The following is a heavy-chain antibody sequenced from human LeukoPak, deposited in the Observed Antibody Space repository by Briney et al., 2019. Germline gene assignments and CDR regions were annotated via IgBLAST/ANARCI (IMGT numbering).Heavy chain of an antibody. V-gene: IGHV3-23*01. Sequence: PGGSLRLSCAASGFTFSSYAMSWVRQAPGKGLEWVPAISGSSGTTYYADSVKGRFTISRDNSKNTLYLQMNSLRAEDTAVYYCAKEGYSSTWNADFDFGGQGTLVTVSS. D-gene: IGHD6-13*01. CDR1: GFTFSSYA. CDR3: AKEGYSSTWNADFDF. CDR2: ISGSSGTT. J-gene: IGHJ4*02.